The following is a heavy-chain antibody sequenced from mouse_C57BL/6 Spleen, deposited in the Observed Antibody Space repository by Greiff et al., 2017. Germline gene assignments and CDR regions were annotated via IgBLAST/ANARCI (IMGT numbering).Heavy chain of an antibody. CDR1: GYTFTDYY. CDR3: AVITTVVDSLAY. CDR2: IKPYNGGT. J-gene: IGHJ3*01. Sequence: VQLQQSGPVLVKPGASVKMSCKASGYTFTDYYMNWVKQSHGKSLEWIGVIKPYNGGTSYNQKFKGKATLTVDKSSSTAYMELNSLTSEDSAVYYCAVITTVVDSLAYWGQGTLVTVSA. V-gene: IGHV1-19*01. D-gene: IGHD1-1*01.